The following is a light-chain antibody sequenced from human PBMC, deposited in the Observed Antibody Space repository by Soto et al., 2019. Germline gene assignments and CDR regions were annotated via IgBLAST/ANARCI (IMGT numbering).Light chain of an antibody. CDR2: DAS. CDR3: RQRSNWPPIT. CDR1: QSVSSY. V-gene: IGKV3-11*01. J-gene: IGKJ5*01. Sequence: EIVLTQSPATLSLSPGERATLSCRASQSVSSYLAWYQQKPGQAPRLLIYDASNRATGIPARFSGSGSGTDFTLTISSLEPEDFAVYYCRQRSNWPPITFGQGTRLEN.